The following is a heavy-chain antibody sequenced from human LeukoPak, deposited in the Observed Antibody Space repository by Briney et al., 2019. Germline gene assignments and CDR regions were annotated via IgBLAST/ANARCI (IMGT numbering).Heavy chain of an antibody. J-gene: IGHJ3*02. V-gene: IGHV3-48*03. CDR2: ISSSGSTI. Sequence: QAGGSLRLSCAASGFTFSSYEMNWVRQAPGKGLEWVSYISSSGSTIYYADSVKGRFTISRDNAKNSLYLQMNSLRAEDTAVYHCTKVNWDDAFDIWGQGTMVTVSS. CDR1: GFTFSSYE. D-gene: IGHD1-1*01. CDR3: TKVNWDDAFDI.